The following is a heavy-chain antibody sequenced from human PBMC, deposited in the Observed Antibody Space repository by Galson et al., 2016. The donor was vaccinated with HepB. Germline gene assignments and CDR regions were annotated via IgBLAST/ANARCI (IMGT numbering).Heavy chain of an antibody. CDR3: ARSRGVIFDY. CDR1: GGSVSGGSYY. CDR2: ISYRGST. D-gene: IGHD3-10*01. J-gene: IGHJ4*02. V-gene: IGHV4-61*01. Sequence: SETLSLTCTVSGGSVSGGSYYWTWIRQSPGKGLGWIGYISYRGSTTYNPSLTRRVTISVDTSKNQFSLKLRSVTAADTAVYYWARSRGVIFDYWGQGNLVTVSS.